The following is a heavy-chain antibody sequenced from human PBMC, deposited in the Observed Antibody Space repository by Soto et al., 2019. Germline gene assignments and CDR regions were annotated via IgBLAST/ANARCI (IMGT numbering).Heavy chain of an antibody. J-gene: IGHJ6*02. V-gene: IGHV4-31*03. CDR1: GGSISSGGYY. D-gene: IGHD6-19*01. CDR2: IYYSGST. CDR3: ARDRAVAVAGTYGMDV. Sequence: QVQLQESGPGLVKPSQTLSLTCTVSGGSISSGGYYWSWIRQHPGKGLEWIGYIYYSGSTYYNPSVTSRVTTSVDTSKNQFSLKLSSVTAADTAVYYCARDRAVAVAGTYGMDVWGQGTTVTVSS.